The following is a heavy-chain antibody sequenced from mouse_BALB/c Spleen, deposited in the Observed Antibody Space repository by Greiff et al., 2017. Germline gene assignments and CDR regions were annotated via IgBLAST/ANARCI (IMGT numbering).Heavy chain of an antibody. CDR3: AREGDGYYLFDY. CDR2: ISSGGST. V-gene: IGHV5-6-5*01. CDR1: GFTFSSYA. D-gene: IGHD2-3*01. J-gene: IGHJ2*01. Sequence: EVNVVESGGGLVKPGGSLKLSCAASGFTFSSYAMSWVRQTPEKRLEWVASISSGGSTYYPDSVKGRFTISRDNARNILYLQMSSLRSEDTAMYYCAREGDGYYLFDYWGQGTTLTVSS.